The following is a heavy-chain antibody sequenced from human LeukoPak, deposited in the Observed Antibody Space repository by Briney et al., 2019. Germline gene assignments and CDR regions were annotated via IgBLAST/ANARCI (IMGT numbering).Heavy chain of an antibody. D-gene: IGHD6-19*01. CDR2: IYYSGST. CDR1: GGSMSSYY. V-gene: IGHV4-59*01. CDR3: ARAYSSGWTNYYFYYGMDD. J-gene: IGHJ6*02. Sequence: ETLSLTCTVSGGSMSSYYWSWIRQPPGKGLEWIGYIYYSGSTNYNPSLKSRVTISVDTSKNQFSLKLSSVTAADTAVYYCARAYSSGWTNYYFYYGMDDWGQGTTVTVSS.